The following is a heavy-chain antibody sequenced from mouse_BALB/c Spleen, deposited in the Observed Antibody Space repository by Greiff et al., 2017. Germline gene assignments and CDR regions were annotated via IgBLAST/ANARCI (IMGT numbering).Heavy chain of an antibody. CDR3: TTDYYGRGFDY. CDR1: GFNIKDTY. J-gene: IGHJ2*01. CDR2: IDPANGNT. D-gene: IGHD1-1*01. Sequence: EVMLVESGAELVKPGASVKLSCTASGFNIKDTYMHWVKQRPEQGLEWIGRIDPANGNTKYDPKFQGKATITADTSSNTAYLQLSSLTSEDTAVYYCTTDYYGRGFDYWGQGTTLTVSS. V-gene: IGHV14-3*02.